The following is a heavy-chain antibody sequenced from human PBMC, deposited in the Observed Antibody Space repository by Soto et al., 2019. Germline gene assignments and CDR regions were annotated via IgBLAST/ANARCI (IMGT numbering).Heavy chain of an antibody. J-gene: IGHJ4*02. V-gene: IGHV3-23*01. CDR1: GFTFSSYA. Sequence: GSLRLSCAASGFTFSSYAMSWVRQAPGKGLEWVSAISGSGGSTYYADSVKGRFTISRDNSKNTLFLQMNSLRAEDTAVYYCAKGYSSGWRGGYYFDYWGQGTLGTVSS. D-gene: IGHD6-19*01. CDR3: AKGYSSGWRGGYYFDY. CDR2: ISGSGGST.